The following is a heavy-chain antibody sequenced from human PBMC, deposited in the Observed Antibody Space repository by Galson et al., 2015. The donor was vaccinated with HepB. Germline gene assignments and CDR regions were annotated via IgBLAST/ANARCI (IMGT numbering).Heavy chain of an antibody. CDR1: GGSISSSSYY. CDR3: ARHRPSGRTSYRGSHAFDI. V-gene: IGHV4-39*01. D-gene: IGHD2-2*01. Sequence: TLSLTCTVSGGSISSSSYYWGWIRQPPGKGLEWIGSIYYSGSTYYNPSLKSRVTISVDTSKNQFSLKLSSVTAADTAVYYCARHRPSGRTSYRGSHAFDIWGQGTMVTVSS. J-gene: IGHJ3*02. CDR2: IYYSGST.